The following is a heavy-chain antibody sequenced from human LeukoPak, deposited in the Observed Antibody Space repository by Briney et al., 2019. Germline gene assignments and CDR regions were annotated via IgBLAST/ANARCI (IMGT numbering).Heavy chain of an antibody. V-gene: IGHV4-4*07. CDR2: IYSTGST. CDR3: AGGYCSGGSCGDYYYYGMDV. Sequence: KPSETLSLTCTVSGGSINFYYWSWIRQPAGKGLEWIGRIYSTGSTNYSPSLKSRVTMSVDKSKNQFSLNLSSVTAADTAVYYCAGGYCSGGSCGDYYYYGMDVWGQGTTVTVSS. D-gene: IGHD2-15*01. J-gene: IGHJ6*02. CDR1: GGSINFYY.